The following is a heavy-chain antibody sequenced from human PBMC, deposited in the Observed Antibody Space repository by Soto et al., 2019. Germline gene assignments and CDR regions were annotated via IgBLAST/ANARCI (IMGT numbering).Heavy chain of an antibody. CDR1: GFTFSSYA. J-gene: IGHJ6*02. CDR3: AKDRYSEILTGDDYYHYAMDV. Sequence: DVQLLESGVGLIQPWGSLRVSCSASGFTFSSYAMNWVRQAPGKGLEWVSVISGSGGITYYADSVKGRFTISRDNSKNTLYLQMNSLRAEETAVYFCAKDRYSEILTGDDYYHYAMDVWGQGTTVTVSS. V-gene: IGHV3-23*01. D-gene: IGHD3-9*01. CDR2: ISGSGGIT.